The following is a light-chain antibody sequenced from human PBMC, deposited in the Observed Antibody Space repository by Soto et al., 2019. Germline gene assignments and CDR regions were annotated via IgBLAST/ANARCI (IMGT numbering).Light chain of an antibody. CDR3: SSYTSSSTPV. V-gene: IGLV2-14*01. Sequence: QSVLTQPASMSGSPGQSITISCTGTSSDVGGYNYVSWYQQHPGKAPKLMIYDVSNRPSGVSNRFSGSKSGNTASLTISGLQAEDEADYYRSSYTSSSTPVFGTGTKVTVL. J-gene: IGLJ1*01. CDR1: SSDVGGYNY. CDR2: DVS.